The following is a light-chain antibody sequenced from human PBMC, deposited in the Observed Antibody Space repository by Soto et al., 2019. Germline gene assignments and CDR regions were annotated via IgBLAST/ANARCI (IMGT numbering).Light chain of an antibody. J-gene: IGKJ5*01. Sequence: DIQMTQSPSSLSVSVGDRVTITCQASQDIGDSLNWYQQKPGKAPKLLIYDASYLETGVPSRFSGGGSGTDFTFTISSLQPEDIATYYCQQFDNLFPITFXQGTRMEIK. CDR1: QDIGDS. V-gene: IGKV1-33*01. CDR2: DAS. CDR3: QQFDNLFPIT.